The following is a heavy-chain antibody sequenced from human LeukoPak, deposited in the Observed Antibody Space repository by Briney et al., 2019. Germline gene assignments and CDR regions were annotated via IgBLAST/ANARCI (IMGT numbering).Heavy chain of an antibody. J-gene: IGHJ6*02. CDR3: ARDVPKKAPYGVDV. V-gene: IGHV4-31*03. CDR2: IYYSGST. CDR1: GGSISSGGYY. Sequence: SETLSLTCTVSGGSISSGGYYWSWIRQHPGKGLEWIGYIYYSGSTYYNPSLKSRVTISVDTSKNQFSLKLSSVTAADTAVYYCARDVPKKAPYGVDVWGQGTTVIVSS. D-gene: IGHD2-2*01.